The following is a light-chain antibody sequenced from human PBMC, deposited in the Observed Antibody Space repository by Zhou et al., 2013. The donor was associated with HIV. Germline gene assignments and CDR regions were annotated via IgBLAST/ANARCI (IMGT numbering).Light chain of an antibody. CDR1: QSIGTS. J-gene: IGKJ1*01. CDR2: RAS. V-gene: IGKV1-39*01. CDR3: LHNGRRTPKT. Sequence: DIQLTQSPPSLSAFVGDRVTVICRASQSIGTSLNWYQHKVGQAPRLLVYRASTKHRDFPSRFSGSGHGTDFTLTINALQSEDFAAYFCLHNGRRTPKTFGQGTKVDIK.